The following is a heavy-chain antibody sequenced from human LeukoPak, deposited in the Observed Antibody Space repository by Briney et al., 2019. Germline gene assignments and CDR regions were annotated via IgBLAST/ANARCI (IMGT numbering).Heavy chain of an antibody. CDR2: IRYDGSNK. CDR3: ANSEIQQIDY. CDR1: GFTFSSYG. Sequence: GGSLRLSCAASGFTFSSYGMHWVRQAPGKGLEWVAFIRYDGSNKYYADSVKGRFTISGDNSKNTLYLQMNSLRAEDTAVYYCANSEIQQIDYWGQGTLVTVSS. J-gene: IGHJ4*02. D-gene: IGHD1-14*01. V-gene: IGHV3-30*02.